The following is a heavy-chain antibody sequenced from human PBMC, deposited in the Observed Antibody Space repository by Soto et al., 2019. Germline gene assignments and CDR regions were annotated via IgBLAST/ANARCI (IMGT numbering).Heavy chain of an antibody. V-gene: IGHV1-8*01. CDR2: MNPNSGNT. D-gene: IGHD6-19*01. J-gene: IGHJ3*02. CDR1: GYTFTSYD. Sequence: GASVKVSCKASGYTFTSYDINWVRQTTGQGLAWMGWMNPNSGNTGYAQKFQGRVTMTRDTSINTAYMELSSLRSEDTAVYYCAREKWLVRRNDPFDIWGQGTMVTVSS. CDR3: AREKWLVRRNDPFDI.